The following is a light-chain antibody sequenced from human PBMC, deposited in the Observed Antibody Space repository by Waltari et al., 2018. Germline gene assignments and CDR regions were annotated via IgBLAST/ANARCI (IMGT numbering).Light chain of an antibody. J-gene: IGKJ2*01. CDR3: QQYYSTPGYT. CDR1: QSVLYSSNNKNY. Sequence: DIVMTQSPDSLAVSLGERATINCKSSQSVLYSSNNKNYLAWYQQKPGQPPKLLIYWASTREAGVPDRFGGSGSGTDFTLTISSLQAEDVAVYYCQQYYSTPGYTFGQGTKLEIK. CDR2: WAS. V-gene: IGKV4-1*01.